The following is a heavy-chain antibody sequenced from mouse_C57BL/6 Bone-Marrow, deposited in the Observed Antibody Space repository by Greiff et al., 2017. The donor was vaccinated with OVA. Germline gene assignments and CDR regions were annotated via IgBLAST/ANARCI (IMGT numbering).Heavy chain of an antibody. J-gene: IGHJ1*03. CDR3: ARRDYESWYFDV. CDR2: IDPSDSYT. CDR1: GYTFTSYW. V-gene: IGHV1-59*01. D-gene: IGHD2-4*01. Sequence: QVQLQQPGAELVRPGTSVKLSCKASGYTFTSYWMHWVKQRPGQGLEWIGVIDPSDSYTNYNQKFKGKATLTVDTSSSTAYMQLSSLTSEDSAVYYCARRDYESWYFDVWGTGTTGTVSS.